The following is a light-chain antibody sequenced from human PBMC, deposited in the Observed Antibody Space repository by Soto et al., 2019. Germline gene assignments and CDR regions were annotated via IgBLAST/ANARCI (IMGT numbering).Light chain of an antibody. CDR2: QDS. CDR1: KLGDKY. V-gene: IGLV3-1*01. J-gene: IGLJ2*01. CDR3: QVWDSSTVV. Sequence: SYEVTQAPSVSVSPGQTASITCSGDKLGDKYVCWYQQKPGQSPLLVIYQDSLRPSGIPERISGSNSGNTATLTISGTQAMDEADYYCQVWDSSTVVFGGGTKLTVL.